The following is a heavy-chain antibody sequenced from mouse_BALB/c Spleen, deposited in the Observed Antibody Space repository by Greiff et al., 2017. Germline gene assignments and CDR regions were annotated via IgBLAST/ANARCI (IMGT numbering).Heavy chain of an antibody. CDR3: ARDMRGTWFAY. V-gene: IGHV7-3*02. CDR2: IRNKANGYTT. CDR1: GFTFTDYY. Sequence: EVKLMESGGGLVQPGGSLRLSCATSGFTFTDYYMSWVRQPPGKALEWLGFIRNKANGYTTEYSASVKGRFTISRDNSQSILYLQMNTLRAEDSATYYCARDMRGTWFAYWGQGTLVTVSA. J-gene: IGHJ3*01.